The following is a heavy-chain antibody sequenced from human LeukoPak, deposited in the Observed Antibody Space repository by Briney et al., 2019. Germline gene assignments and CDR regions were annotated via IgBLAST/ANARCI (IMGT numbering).Heavy chain of an antibody. J-gene: IGHJ4*02. V-gene: IGHV1-24*01. CDR1: GYTLTELS. CDR3: ATVVAGYFDY. CDR2: FDPEDGET. Sequence: ASVTVSFTVSGYTLTELSMHWVRQAPGKGLEWMGGFDPEDGETIYAQKFQGRVTMTEDTSTDTAYMELSSLRSEDTAVYYCATVVAGYFDYWGQGTLVTVSS. D-gene: IGHD2-15*01.